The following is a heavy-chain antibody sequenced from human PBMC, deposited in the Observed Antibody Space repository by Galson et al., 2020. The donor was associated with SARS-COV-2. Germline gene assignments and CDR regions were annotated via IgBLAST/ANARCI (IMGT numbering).Heavy chain of an antibody. V-gene: IGHV3-30-3*01. D-gene: IGHD1-26*01. CDR1: GFTFSSYA. CDR3: ARGKGGSYYYGMDV. CDR2: ISYDGSNK. Sequence: GESLKISCAASGFTFSSYAMHWVRQAPGKGLEWVAVISYDGSNKHYADSVKGRFTISRDNSKNTLYLQMNSLRAEDTAVYYCARGKGGSYYYGMDVWGQGTTVTVSS. J-gene: IGHJ6*02.